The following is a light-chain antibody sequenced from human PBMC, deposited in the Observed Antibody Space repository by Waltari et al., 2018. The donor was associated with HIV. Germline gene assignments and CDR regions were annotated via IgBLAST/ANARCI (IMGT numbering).Light chain of an antibody. Sequence: EVVLAQSPATLSLSPGERATLSCRASQSVRGYLAWYQQKSGQAPRLLIYDASNRATGISARFSGSGSGTDFTLTISSLQSVDFAVYYCQQYYKWPLTFGQGTRLEIK. CDR2: DAS. J-gene: IGKJ5*01. CDR3: QQYYKWPLT. V-gene: IGKV3-11*01. CDR1: QSVRGY.